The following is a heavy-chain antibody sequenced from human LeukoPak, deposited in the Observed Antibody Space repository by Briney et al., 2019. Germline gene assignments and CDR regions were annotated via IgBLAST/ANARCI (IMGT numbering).Heavy chain of an antibody. CDR3: ASDSSGYYYGPLDY. J-gene: IGHJ4*02. CDR2: ISYSGST. V-gene: IGHV4-59*01. CDR1: GGSISDYY. Sequence: PSETLSLTCTASGGSISDYYWSWIRQPPGKGLEWIGHISYSGSTNYNPSLTGRVTISVDTSKNQLSLRLSSVTPADTAVYYCASDSSGYYYGPLDYWGQGTLVTVSS. D-gene: IGHD3-22*01.